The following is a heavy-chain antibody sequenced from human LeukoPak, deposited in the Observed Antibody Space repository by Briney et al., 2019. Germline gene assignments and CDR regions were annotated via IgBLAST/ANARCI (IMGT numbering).Heavy chain of an antibody. D-gene: IGHD3-9*01. CDR2: IYSGGST. J-gene: IGHJ4*02. CDR3: ARVRRYFDSVDY. CDR1: GFTVSSNY. V-gene: IGHV3-66*02. Sequence: EGSLRLSCAASGFTVSSNYMSWVRQAPGKGLEWVPVIYSGGSTYYADSVKGRFTISRDNSKNTLYLQMNSLRAEDTAVYYCARVRRYFDSVDYWGQGTLVTVSS.